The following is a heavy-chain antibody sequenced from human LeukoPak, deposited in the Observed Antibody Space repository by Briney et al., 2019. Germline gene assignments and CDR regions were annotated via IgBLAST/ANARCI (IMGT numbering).Heavy chain of an antibody. CDR2: IYCSGSS. CDR3: ARGEILTAYYKPPPGY. CDR1: GGSISSGEYY. J-gene: IGHJ4*02. V-gene: IGHV4-30-4*01. Sequence: SETLSLTCTVSGGSISSGEYYWSWIRQPPGKGLEWIVYIYCSGSSYYNPSLKSRVTISVETSKDLFSLKLSSVTAADTALYYCARGEILTAYYKPPPGYWGQGTLVTVSS. D-gene: IGHD3-9*01.